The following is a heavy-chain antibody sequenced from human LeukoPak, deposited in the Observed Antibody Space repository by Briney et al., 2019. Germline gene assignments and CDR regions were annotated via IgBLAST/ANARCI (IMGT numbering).Heavy chain of an antibody. CDR3: ARARSSMYYYYYYYMDV. Sequence: PGGSLRLSCAASGFTFSSYGMSWVRQAPGKGLEWVSAISGSGGSTYYADSVKGRFTISRDNSKNTLYLQMNSLRAEDTAVYYCARARSSMYYYYYYYMDVWGKGTTVTVSS. D-gene: IGHD3-16*01. J-gene: IGHJ6*03. CDR2: ISGSGGST. CDR1: GFTFSSYG. V-gene: IGHV3-23*01.